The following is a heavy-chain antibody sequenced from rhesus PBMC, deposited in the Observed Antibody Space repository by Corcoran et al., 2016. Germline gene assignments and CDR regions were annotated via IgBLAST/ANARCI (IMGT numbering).Heavy chain of an antibody. CDR1: GFTFSRYG. CDR2: ISNGGGST. Sequence: EVHLVESGGGLVQPGGSLRLSCAASGFTFSRYGMSWVRQAPGGGLDGFSCISNGGGSTYNEDSVKGRFTISRDNSKNTLSLQMNSLRAEDTAVYYCVKGLYMGYCTSTTCYGSLDVWGRGVLVTVSS. J-gene: IGHJ5-2*02. CDR3: VKGLYMGYCTSTTCYGSLDV. V-gene: IGHV3S5*01. D-gene: IGHD2-2*01.